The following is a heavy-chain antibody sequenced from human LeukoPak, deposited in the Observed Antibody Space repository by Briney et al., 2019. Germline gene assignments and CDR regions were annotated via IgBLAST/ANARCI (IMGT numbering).Heavy chain of an antibody. Sequence: SETLSLTCTVSGGSVSDYYWSWIRQSPGKGLEWIGYIYYTGSTSYNPSLRSRVTMSADTSKNQFSLKLSSVTAADTAVYYCARDRPSAYYDILTGYQTAFDIWGQGTTVTVSS. CDR1: GGSVSDYY. D-gene: IGHD3-9*01. J-gene: IGHJ3*02. CDR3: ARDRPSAYYDILTGYQTAFDI. CDR2: IYYTGST. V-gene: IGHV4-59*02.